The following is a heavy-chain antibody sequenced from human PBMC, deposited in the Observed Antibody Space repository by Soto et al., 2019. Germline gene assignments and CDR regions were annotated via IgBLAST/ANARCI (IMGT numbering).Heavy chain of an antibody. V-gene: IGHV4-59*01. CDR3: ARVPTHANPIDY. J-gene: IGHJ4*02. D-gene: IGHD2-2*01. CDR2: IYYSGST. CDR1: GGSISSYY. Sequence: SETLSLTCTVSGGSISSYYWSWIRQPPGKGLEWIGYIYYSGSTNYNPSLKSRVTISVDTSKNQFSLKLSSVTAADTAVYYCARVPTHANPIDYWGQGTLVTVSS.